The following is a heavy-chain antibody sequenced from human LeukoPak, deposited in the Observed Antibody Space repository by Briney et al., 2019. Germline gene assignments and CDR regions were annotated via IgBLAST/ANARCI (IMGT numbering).Heavy chain of an antibody. Sequence: GGSLRLSCAASGFTFSSYGMHWVRQAPDKGLEWVTLIWYDGSKKFYADSVKGRITISRDNSKKMLYLEMNSLRAEDTAVYYCARGGPEVVNFFDYWGQGTPVIVSP. CDR3: ARGGPEVVNFFDY. CDR1: GFTFSSYG. CDR2: IWYDGSKK. J-gene: IGHJ4*02. V-gene: IGHV3-33*01. D-gene: IGHD3-22*01.